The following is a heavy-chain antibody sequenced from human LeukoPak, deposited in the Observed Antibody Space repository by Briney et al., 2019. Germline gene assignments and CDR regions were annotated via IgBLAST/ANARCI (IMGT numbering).Heavy chain of an antibody. V-gene: IGHV4-4*02. CDR2: IYHGGNT. Sequence: TSGTLSLTCTVFGGSMNTLNWWSWVRQSPGKELEWIGQIYHGGNTNYNPSLKSRVAMSVDRSYNQFSLTLTSLTAADTAVYYCARELAVVGAVDAFDIWGQGTLVTVSS. CDR1: GGSMNTLNW. CDR3: ARELAVVGAVDAFDI. D-gene: IGHD2-15*01. J-gene: IGHJ3*02.